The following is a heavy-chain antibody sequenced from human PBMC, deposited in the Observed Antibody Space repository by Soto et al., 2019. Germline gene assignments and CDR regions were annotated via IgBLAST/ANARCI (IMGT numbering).Heavy chain of an antibody. CDR2: ISGSGGSP. Sequence: EVQLLESGGGLVQPGGSLRLSCAASGFTFSSYAMSWVRQAPGKGMEWVSAISGSGGSPYYADSEKGRFTISSDNSKNALYQQMNSLRADDTAVYCCAKSPGPRFWSCYYREYWGQGTLVTVSS. D-gene: IGHD3-3*01. V-gene: IGHV3-23*01. J-gene: IGHJ4*02. CDR3: AKSPGPRFWSCYYREY. CDR1: GFTFSSYA.